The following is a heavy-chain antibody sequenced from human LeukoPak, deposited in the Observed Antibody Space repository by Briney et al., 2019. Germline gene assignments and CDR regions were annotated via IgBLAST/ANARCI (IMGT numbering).Heavy chain of an antibody. CDR2: ISSSSSTI. CDR1: GFTFSSYS. D-gene: IGHD7-27*01. V-gene: IGHV3-48*01. CDR3: AKEWGLTFWFDP. J-gene: IGHJ5*02. Sequence: GSLRLSCAASGFTFSSYSMNWVRQAPGKGLEWVSYISSSSSTIYYADSVKGRFTISRDNSKNTLYLQMNSLRAEDTAVYYCAKEWGLTFWFDPWGQGTLVTVSS.